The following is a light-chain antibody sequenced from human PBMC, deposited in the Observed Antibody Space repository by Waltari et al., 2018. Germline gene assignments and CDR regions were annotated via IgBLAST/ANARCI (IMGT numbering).Light chain of an antibody. J-gene: IGKJ2*03. CDR3: QQSYSTLR. CDR1: RNINNY. CDR2: DAS. V-gene: IGKV1-39*01. Sequence: DIQMTQSPSSVSASVGDRVTISCRASRNINNYLNWYQQKPGKAPNLLIYDASSLQSGVPSRFSGSGSGTEFTLIISGLQPEYFATYYCQQSYSTLRFGQGTKVEI.